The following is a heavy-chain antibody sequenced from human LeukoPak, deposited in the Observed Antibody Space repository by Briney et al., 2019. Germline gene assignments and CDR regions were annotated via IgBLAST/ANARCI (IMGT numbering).Heavy chain of an antibody. CDR1: GYTFTGYY. CDR3: ARDVEGGEGYFDY. Sequence: ASVKVSCKASGYTFTGYYMHWVRQAPGQGLEWMGWINPNSGGTNYAQKFQGWVTMTRDTSISTAYMELSRLRSDDTAVYYCARDVEGGEGYFDYWGQGTLVTVSS. V-gene: IGHV1-2*04. D-gene: IGHD5-24*01. CDR2: INPNSGGT. J-gene: IGHJ4*02.